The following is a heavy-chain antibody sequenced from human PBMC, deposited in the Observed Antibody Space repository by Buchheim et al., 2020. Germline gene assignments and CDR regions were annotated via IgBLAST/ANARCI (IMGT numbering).Heavy chain of an antibody. CDR3: ARVKSSSSNWFDP. CDR1: GYSFTSYG. J-gene: IGHJ5*02. D-gene: IGHD6-6*01. CDR2: INGYNGNT. V-gene: IGHV1-18*01. Sequence: QVQLVQSGAEVKKAGASVKVSCKASGYSFTSYGITWVRQAPGQGLEWMGWINGYNGNTKYAQKLLDRVTMTTGTSTTTAYMELRSLRFDDTAVYYCARVKSSSSNWFDPWGQGTL.